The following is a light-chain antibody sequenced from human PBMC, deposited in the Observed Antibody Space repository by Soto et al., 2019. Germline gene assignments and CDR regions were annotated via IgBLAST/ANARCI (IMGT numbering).Light chain of an antibody. CDR2: EVS. CDR3: SSYTSSSTLYV. Sequence: QSVLTQPASVCGSPGQSITISCTGTSSDVGDYNYVSWYQQHPGKAPKLMIYEVSNRPSGVSNRFSGSKSGNTASLTISGLQAEDEADYYCSSYTSSSTLYVFGTGTKVTVL. CDR1: SSDVGDYNY. J-gene: IGLJ1*01. V-gene: IGLV2-14*01.